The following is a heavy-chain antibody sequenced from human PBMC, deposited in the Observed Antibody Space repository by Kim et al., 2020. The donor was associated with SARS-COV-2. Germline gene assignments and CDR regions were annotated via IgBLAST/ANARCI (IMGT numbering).Heavy chain of an antibody. J-gene: IGHJ2*01. Sequence: ADSVKGRFTISRDNTKNTLYLQMNSLRAEDTAVYYCAKDEAAAGNWYFDLWGRGTLVTVSS. CDR3: AKDEAAAGNWYFDL. V-gene: IGHV3-30*02. D-gene: IGHD6-13*01.